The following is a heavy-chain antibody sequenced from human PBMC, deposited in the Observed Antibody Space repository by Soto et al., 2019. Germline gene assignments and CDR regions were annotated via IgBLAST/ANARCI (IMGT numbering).Heavy chain of an antibody. J-gene: IGHJ6*02. V-gene: IGHV3-23*01. Sequence: GRSLRLSCAASGFTFSSYAMRWVRQAPGKGLEWVSAISGSACSTYYADSVKGRFTISRYNSKNTLYLQSNSLRAEDTAVYYCAKYLIKGGTGFGVSRYCYYGMDVLGQGTTVTVSS. CDR3: AKYLIKGGTGFGVSRYCYYGMDV. CDR1: GFTFSSYA. D-gene: IGHD3-3*01. CDR2: ISGSACST.